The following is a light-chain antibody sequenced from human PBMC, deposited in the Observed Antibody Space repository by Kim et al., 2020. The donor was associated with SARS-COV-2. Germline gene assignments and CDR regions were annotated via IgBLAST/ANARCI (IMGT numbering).Light chain of an antibody. CDR1: ESVGSF. CDR2: GAS. Sequence: VSPGEGATLTGRASESVGSFLAWYQHKPGQAPRLLIYGASTRATGVPARFSASGSGTEFTVTISSLQSEDFAVYYCQQHREWPLTFGGGTKVDIK. J-gene: IGKJ4*01. V-gene: IGKV3-15*01. CDR3: QQHREWPLT.